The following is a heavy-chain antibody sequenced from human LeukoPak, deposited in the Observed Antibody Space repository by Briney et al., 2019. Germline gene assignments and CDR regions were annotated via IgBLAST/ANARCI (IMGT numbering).Heavy chain of an antibody. CDR3: ARDTADYYDSSGYVDY. D-gene: IGHD3-22*01. V-gene: IGHV3-21*04. CDR2: ISSSSSYI. Sequence: GGSLRLSCAASGFTFSSSSMTWVRQAPGKGLEWVSSISSSSSYIYYADSVKGRFTISRDNAKNSLYLQMNSLRAEDTAVYYCARDTADYYDSSGYVDYWGQGTLVTVSS. CDR1: GFTFSSSS. J-gene: IGHJ4*02.